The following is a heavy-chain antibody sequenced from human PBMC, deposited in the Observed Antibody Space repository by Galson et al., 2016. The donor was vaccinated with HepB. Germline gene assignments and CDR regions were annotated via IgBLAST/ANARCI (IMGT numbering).Heavy chain of an antibody. CDR3: ARIRYTNTWYSYYYGMDV. V-gene: IGHV2-70*01. J-gene: IGHJ6*02. Sequence: PALVKPPQTLTLTCTFSGFSLSTSGMRVIWIRQPPGKALEWLSLIDGGGDKYYSISLKTRLTTSKDTPKNQVVLTMTNMDPVDTGTYYCARIRYTNTWYSYYYGMDVWGQGTAVTVSS. D-gene: IGHD6-13*01. CDR1: GFSLSTSGMR. CDR2: IDGGGDK.